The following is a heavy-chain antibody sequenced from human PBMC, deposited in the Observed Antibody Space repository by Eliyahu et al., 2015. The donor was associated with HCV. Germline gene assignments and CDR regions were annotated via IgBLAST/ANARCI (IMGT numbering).Heavy chain of an antibody. Sequence: EVKMVESGGGLVQPGGSLRLSCAASGFTFSNYEMNWVRQASGKGLEWVSYISSSGSTINYADSVKGRFTISRDNANNSLFLQMNSLRVEDTAIYYCAMLPRRGSGNWGQGTLVTVSS. D-gene: IGHD3-10*01. CDR1: GFTFSNYE. CDR3: AMLPRRGSGN. CDR2: ISSSGSTI. J-gene: IGHJ4*02. V-gene: IGHV3-48*03.